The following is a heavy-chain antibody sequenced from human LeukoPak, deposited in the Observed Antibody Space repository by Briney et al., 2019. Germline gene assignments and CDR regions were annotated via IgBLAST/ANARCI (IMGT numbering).Heavy chain of an antibody. D-gene: IGHD2-21*02. CDR1: GFTFSSYA. V-gene: IGHV3-23*01. J-gene: IGHJ6*02. CDR3: ANGHERAYCGGDCYSGRFYYYYGMDV. Sequence: GGSLRLSCAASGFTFSSYAMSWVRQAPGKGLEWVSAISGSGGSTYYADSVKGRFTISRDNSKNTLYLQMNSLRAEDTAAYYCANGHERAYCGGDCYSGRFYYYYGMDVWGQGTAVTASS. CDR2: ISGSGGST.